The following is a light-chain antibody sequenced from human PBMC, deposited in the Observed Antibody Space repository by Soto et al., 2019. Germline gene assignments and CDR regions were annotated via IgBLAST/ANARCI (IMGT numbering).Light chain of an antibody. Sequence: QSVLTQPPSASGSPGQSITISCTGTSSDVGGYNYVSWYQQHPGKDPKLLIYEVSKRPSGVADRFFCSKSGNTASLTVSGVHDEEEDDDYCSCSGVSRNCVFGTGTKLTVL. CDR1: SSDVGGYNY. CDR3: SCSGVSRNCV. V-gene: IGLV2-8*01. J-gene: IGLJ1*01. CDR2: EVS.